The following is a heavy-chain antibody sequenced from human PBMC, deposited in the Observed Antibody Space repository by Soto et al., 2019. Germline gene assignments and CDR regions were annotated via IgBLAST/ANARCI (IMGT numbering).Heavy chain of an antibody. CDR3: AKDPLEIQLWPKYYFDY. CDR2: ISGSGGST. CDR1: GFTFSSYA. Sequence: PGGSLRLSCAASGFTFSSYAMSWVRQAPGKGLEWVSAISGSGGSTYYADSVKGWFTIPRDNSKNTLYLQMNSLRAEDTAVYYCAKDPLEIQLWPKYYFDYWGQGTLVTVSS. J-gene: IGHJ4*02. D-gene: IGHD5-18*01. V-gene: IGHV3-23*01.